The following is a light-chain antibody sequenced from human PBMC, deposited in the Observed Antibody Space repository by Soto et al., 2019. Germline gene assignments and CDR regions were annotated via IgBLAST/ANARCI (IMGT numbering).Light chain of an antibody. CDR3: QHYDSLPLT. V-gene: IGKV1-33*01. Sequence: DIQMTQSPSSLSASVGDRVTITCQASQDIKTYLNWYRQRPGKAPKLLIYDASNLETGVPSRFSGGGSGTDFSFTISNLQPEDFATYYCQHYDSLPLTFGGGTKVDIK. J-gene: IGKJ4*01. CDR1: QDIKTY. CDR2: DAS.